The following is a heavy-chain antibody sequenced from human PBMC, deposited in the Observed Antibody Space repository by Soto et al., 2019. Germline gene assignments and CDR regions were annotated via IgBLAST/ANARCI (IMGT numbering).Heavy chain of an antibody. J-gene: IGHJ6*02. D-gene: IGHD3-10*01. CDR2: ISYDGSNK. Sequence: GGSLRLSCAASGFTFSSYAMHWVRQAPGKGLEGVAVISYDGSNKYYADSVKGRFTISRDNSKNTLYLQMNSLRAEDTAVYYCAGDSTNYYYGSGHWLADYYGMDVWGQGTTVPVSS. CDR3: AGDSTNYYYGSGHWLADYYGMDV. CDR1: GFTFSSYA. V-gene: IGHV3-30-3*01.